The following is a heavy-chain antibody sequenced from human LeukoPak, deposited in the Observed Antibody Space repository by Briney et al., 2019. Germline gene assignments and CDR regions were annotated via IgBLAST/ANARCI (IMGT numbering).Heavy chain of an antibody. CDR3: ARRGPLVGEGYCSSTSCHRFDL. CDR2: IITIFGTP. V-gene: IGHV1-69*13. CDR1: RGTFRSYA. D-gene: IGHD2-2*01. J-gene: IGHJ2*01. Sequence: SLKVSSEPSRGTFRSYAIRSVPQTPERGVERMGGIITIFGTPNSTQTFQGRVPITADESTSTAYMEQSSLRSEDTAVYYCARRGPLVGEGYCSSTSCHRFDLWGRGTLVTVSS.